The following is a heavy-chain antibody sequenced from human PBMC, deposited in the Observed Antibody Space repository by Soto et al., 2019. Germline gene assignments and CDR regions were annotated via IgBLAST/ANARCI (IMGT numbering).Heavy chain of an antibody. J-gene: IGHJ3*02. CDR1: GFTFDDYA. Sequence: EVQLVESGGGLVQPGRSLRLSCAASGFTFDDYAMHWVRQAPGKGLEWVSGISWNSGSIGYADSVKGRFTISRDNAKNSLYLQMNSLRAEDTALYYCAIGVIVPAFDIWGQGTMVTVSS. CDR3: AIGVIVPAFDI. V-gene: IGHV3-9*01. D-gene: IGHD3-16*02. CDR2: ISWNSGSI.